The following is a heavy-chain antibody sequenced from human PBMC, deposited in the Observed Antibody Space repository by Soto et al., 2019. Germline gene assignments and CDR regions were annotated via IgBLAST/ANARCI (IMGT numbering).Heavy chain of an antibody. CDR1: GFTFNSYW. J-gene: IGHJ4*02. V-gene: IGHV3-74*01. Sequence: EVQLVESGGGLVQPGGSLRLSCAASGFTFNSYWMQWVRHAPGKGLEWVSSIDGDEDSTTNYAVSVKGRITISRDNFKNTMYLQMNRLRAEDTAVYYCVRDSHGDYWGQGTLVTVSS. CDR2: IDGDEDSTT. CDR3: VRDSHGDY.